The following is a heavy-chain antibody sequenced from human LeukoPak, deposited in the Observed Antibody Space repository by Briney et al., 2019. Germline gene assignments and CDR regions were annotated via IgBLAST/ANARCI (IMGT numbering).Heavy chain of an antibody. CDR3: ARDGSLAAAGHYFDY. D-gene: IGHD6-13*01. Sequence: ASVKVSCKASGYTFTSYYMHWVRQAPGKGGEWMGIITPSGGSTSYAQKFRGRVSMTRDTSTSTVYMELSSLRTEDTAVYYCARDGSLAAAGHYFDYWGQGTLVTVSS. CDR1: GYTFTSYY. V-gene: IGHV1-46*01. J-gene: IGHJ4*02. CDR2: ITPSGGST.